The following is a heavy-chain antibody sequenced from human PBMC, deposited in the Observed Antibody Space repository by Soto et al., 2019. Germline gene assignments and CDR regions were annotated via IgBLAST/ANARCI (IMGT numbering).Heavy chain of an antibody. CDR1: GYTFTSYD. CDR3: ATPVLTGQDAFDI. V-gene: IGHV1-8*01. Sequence: ASVKVSCKASGYTFTSYDINWVRQATGQGLEWMGWMNPNSGNTGYAQKFQGRVTMTRNTSISTAYMELSSLRSEDTAVYYCATPVLTGQDAFDIWGQGTMVTVSS. J-gene: IGHJ3*02. CDR2: MNPNSGNT. D-gene: IGHD3-9*01.